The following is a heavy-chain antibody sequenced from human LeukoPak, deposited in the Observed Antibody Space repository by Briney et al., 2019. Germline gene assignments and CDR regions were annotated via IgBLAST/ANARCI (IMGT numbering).Heavy chain of an antibody. CDR1: GFTFSCYA. Sequence: GGSLRLSCAASGFTFSCYAMSWVRQAPGKELEWVSAISGSGGSTYYADSVKGRFTISRDNSKNTLYLQMNSLRAEDTAVYYCAKAGPFSQVGATLDPWGQGTLVTVSS. J-gene: IGHJ5*02. CDR3: AKAGPFSQVGATLDP. V-gene: IGHV3-23*01. CDR2: ISGSGGST. D-gene: IGHD1-26*01.